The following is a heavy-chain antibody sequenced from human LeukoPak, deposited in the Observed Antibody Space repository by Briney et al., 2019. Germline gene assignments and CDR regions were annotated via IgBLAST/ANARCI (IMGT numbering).Heavy chain of an antibody. Sequence: SETLSLTCTVSGGSISSSSYYWGWIRQPPGKGLEWIGSIYYSGSTYYNPSLKSRVTISVDTSKNQFSLKLSSVTAADTAVYYCARLGGGGWYYYYYYGMDVWGQGTTVTVSS. CDR1: GGSISSSSYY. CDR3: ARLGGGGWYYYYYYGMDV. D-gene: IGHD6-19*01. CDR2: IYYSGST. J-gene: IGHJ6*02. V-gene: IGHV4-39*01.